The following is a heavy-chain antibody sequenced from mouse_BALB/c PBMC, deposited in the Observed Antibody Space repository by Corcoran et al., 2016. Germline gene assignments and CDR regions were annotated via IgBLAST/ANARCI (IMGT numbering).Heavy chain of an antibody. D-gene: IGHD2-14*01. Sequence: EVQLQQSGPELVKPGASVKMSCKASGYTFTDYYMKWMKQSLGKSLEWIGDVNPNNGDTNYDQKFKGKATLTVDKSSSTAYMQLNSLTSEDSAVYYCARDRDWYFDVWGEGTTVTVSS. CDR1: GYTFTDYY. CDR3: ARDRDWYFDV. V-gene: IGHV1-26*01. CDR2: VNPNNGDT. J-gene: IGHJ1*01.